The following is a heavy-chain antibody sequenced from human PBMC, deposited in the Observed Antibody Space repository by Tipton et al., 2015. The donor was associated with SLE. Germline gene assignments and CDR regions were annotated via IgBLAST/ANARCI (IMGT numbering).Heavy chain of an antibody. D-gene: IGHD4-17*01. Sequence: LRLSCAVYGGSFSGYYWGWIRQPPGKGLEWIGSIYYSGSTYYNPSLKSRVTISVDTSKNQFSLKLTSVSAADTAVYYCASSLYGDYVDYWGQGTLVTVSS. V-gene: IGHV4-34*01. CDR3: ASSLYGDYVDY. CDR1: GGSFSGYY. CDR2: IYYSGST. J-gene: IGHJ4*02.